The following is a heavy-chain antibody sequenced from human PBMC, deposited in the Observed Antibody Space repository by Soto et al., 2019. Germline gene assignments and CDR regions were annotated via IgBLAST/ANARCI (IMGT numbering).Heavy chain of an antibody. CDR1: GFTFSSYA. Sequence: QVQLVESGGGVVQPGRSLRLSCAASGFTFSSYAMHWVRQAPGKGLEWVAVISYDGSNKYYADSVKGRFTISRDNSKNTLYLQMNSLRTEDTAVYYCARVSVAVATIWAFDIWGQGTMVTVSS. D-gene: IGHD5-12*01. V-gene: IGHV3-30-3*01. CDR3: ARVSVAVATIWAFDI. J-gene: IGHJ3*02. CDR2: ISYDGSNK.